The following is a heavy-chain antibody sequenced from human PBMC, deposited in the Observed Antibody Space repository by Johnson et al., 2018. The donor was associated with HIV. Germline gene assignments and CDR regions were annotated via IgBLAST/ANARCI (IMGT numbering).Heavy chain of an antibody. CDR3: ARDGREQRGETVGDGFDI. J-gene: IGHJ3*02. V-gene: IGHV3-20*04. CDR1: GFTFSSYA. CDR2: INWPGGST. Sequence: EVQLVESGGGLVQPGGSLRLSCAASGFTFSSYAMHWVRQAPGKGLEWVSGINWPGGSTGYADSVKGRFTISRDNTKNSVYLQMNSLRVEDTAFYYCARDGREQRGETVGDGFDIWGQGTMVTVSS. D-gene: IGHD1-26*01.